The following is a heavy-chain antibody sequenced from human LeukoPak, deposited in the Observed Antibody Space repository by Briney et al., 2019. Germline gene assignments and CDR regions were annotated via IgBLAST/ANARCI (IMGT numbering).Heavy chain of an antibody. CDR3: AKGGCRGTCNPLAY. CDR1: GFTFSGSG. CDR2: SGDCDGST. D-gene: IGHD2-15*01. V-gene: IGHV3-23*01. Sequence: GGSLRLSCAASGFTFSGSGMSWVRQAPGKGLECISSSGDCDGSTYYADSLKGRFPISRDNSKNTLYLQMNNLRAEDTAVYYCAKGGCRGTCNPLAYWGQGALVTVSP. J-gene: IGHJ4*02.